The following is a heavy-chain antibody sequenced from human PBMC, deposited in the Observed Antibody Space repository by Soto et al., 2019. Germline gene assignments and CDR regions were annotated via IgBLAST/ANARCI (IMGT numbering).Heavy chain of an antibody. J-gene: IGHJ3*02. CDR1: EYSFTSYW. CDR2: IYPGDSDT. Sequence: ESPKIPRQGSEYSFTSYWIGWVRQMPGKGLEWMGLIYPGDSDTRYSPSFQGQVTISADKSISTAYLQWSSLKASDTAMYYCARRGDSSGYYSGAFDIWGQGTMVTVSS. CDR3: ARRGDSSGYYSGAFDI. D-gene: IGHD3-22*01. V-gene: IGHV5-51*01.